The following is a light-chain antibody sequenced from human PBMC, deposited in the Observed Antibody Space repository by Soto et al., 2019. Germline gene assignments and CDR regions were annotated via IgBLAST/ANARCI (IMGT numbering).Light chain of an antibody. CDR2: DAS. V-gene: IGKV1-33*01. CDR3: QQYDNLPPFT. J-gene: IGKJ3*01. Sequence: DIQMTQSQSSLSASVGARVTITCQARQDISNYLNWYQQKPGKAPKLLIYDASNLETGVPSRFSGSGSVTDFTFTISSLQPEDIATYYCQQYDNLPPFTFGPGTKVDIK. CDR1: QDISNY.